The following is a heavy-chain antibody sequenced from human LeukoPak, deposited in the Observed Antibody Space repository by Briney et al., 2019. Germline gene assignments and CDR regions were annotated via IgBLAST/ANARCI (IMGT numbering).Heavy chain of an antibody. CDR2: INPSGGST. Sequence: ASVKVSCKASGYTFTSYYMHWVRQAPGQGLEWMGIINPSGGSTSYAQKFQGRVTMTRDTSTSTVYMELSNLRSEDTAVYYCERDPYYCGYPSWGQGTLVTVSS. D-gene: IGHD5-12*01. J-gene: IGHJ4*02. V-gene: IGHV1-46*01. CDR3: ERDPYYCGYPS. CDR1: GYTFTSYY.